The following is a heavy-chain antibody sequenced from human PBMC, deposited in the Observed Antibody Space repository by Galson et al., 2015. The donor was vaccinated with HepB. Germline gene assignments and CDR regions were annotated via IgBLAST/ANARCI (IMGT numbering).Heavy chain of an antibody. V-gene: IGHV3-30*03. CDR2: ISYDGSNK. D-gene: IGHD3-3*01. Sequence: SLRLSCAASGFTFSSYGMHWVRQAPGKGLEWVAIISYDGSNKNYADSVKGRFTISRDNSNNTLYLQINSLRGEDTAVYYCARDPTLNYDFWSGYYPYFYGMDVWGQGTTVTVSS. CDR3: ARDPTLNYDFWSGYYPYFYGMDV. CDR1: GFTFSSYG. J-gene: IGHJ6*02.